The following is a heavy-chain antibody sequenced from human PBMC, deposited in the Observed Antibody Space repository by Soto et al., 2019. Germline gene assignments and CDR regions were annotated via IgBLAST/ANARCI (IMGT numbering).Heavy chain of an antibody. CDR3: AKGSSVVHHMAV. D-gene: IGHD6-6*01. Sequence: EERLLESGGALVQPGGSLRLSCAGFGFTFSDYAMTWVRQAPGKGLEWVSFVSATAIETYSSDSVKGRFTISRDNSNNTLFLQMDNLRGEDSATYYCAKGSSVVHHMAVWGKGTTVNVSS. CDR2: VSATAIET. V-gene: IGHV3-23*01. CDR1: GFTFSDYA. J-gene: IGHJ6*03.